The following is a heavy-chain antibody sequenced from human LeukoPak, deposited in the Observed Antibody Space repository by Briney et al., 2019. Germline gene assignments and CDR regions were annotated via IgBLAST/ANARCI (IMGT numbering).Heavy chain of an antibody. D-gene: IGHD6-6*01. CDR3: ASGFSSSPYFDY. CDR2: ITGSSSYI. J-gene: IGHJ4*02. V-gene: IGHV3-21*01. CDR1: GFTFSTYY. Sequence: GGSLRLSCAASGFTFSTYYMNWVRQAAGKGLEWVSFITGSSSYIYYTDSVKGRFTISRDNAKNSLFLQMNSLRDEDTAVYYCASGFSSSPYFDYWGQGTLVTVSS.